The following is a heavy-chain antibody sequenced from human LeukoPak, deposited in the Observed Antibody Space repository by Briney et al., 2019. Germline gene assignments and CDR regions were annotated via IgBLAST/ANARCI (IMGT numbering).Heavy chain of an antibody. J-gene: IGHJ6*02. CDR2: IYPGDSDT. V-gene: IGHV5-51*01. CDR1: GYSFTSYW. Sequence: GESLKISCKGSGYSFTSYWIGWVRQIPGKGLEWMGIIYPGDSDTRYSPSFQGQVTISADKCISTAYVQWSSLKASDTAMYYCATRSLRGWDYYYYGMDVWGQGTTVTVSS. D-gene: IGHD1-14*01. CDR3: ATRSLRGWDYYYYGMDV.